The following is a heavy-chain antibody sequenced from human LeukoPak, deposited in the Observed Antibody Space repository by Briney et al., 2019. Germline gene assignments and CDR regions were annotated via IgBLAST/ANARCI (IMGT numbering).Heavy chain of an antibody. Sequence: GGCLRLSRAASGFTFSRYGMHCVPHAPGKGRECVAFLRYDGSNKHYADAAKGRFTISRDNSKNTLYMQMKTLRDENTRVYYCGEELLVLVVLSPLDYWGQGTLVTVSS. CDR3: GEELLVLVVLSPLDY. CDR2: LRYDGSNK. V-gene: IGHV3-30*02. D-gene: IGHD3-3*01. CDR1: GFTFSRYG. J-gene: IGHJ4*02.